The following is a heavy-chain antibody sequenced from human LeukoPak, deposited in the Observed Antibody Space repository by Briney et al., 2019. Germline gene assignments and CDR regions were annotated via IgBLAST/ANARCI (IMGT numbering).Heavy chain of an antibody. CDR3: VRIPNTAGFPNWLDP. CDR1: GFTFSSDW. Sequence: GGSLRLSCAASGFTFSSDWMTWVRQAPGKGLEWVANIKQDGSKKNYVDSVKGRFTVSRDNARNSLYLQINSLRAEDTAVYYCVRIPNTAGFPNWLDPWGRGTLVTVSS. D-gene: IGHD2-2*02. V-gene: IGHV3-7*01. CDR2: IKQDGSKK. J-gene: IGHJ5*02.